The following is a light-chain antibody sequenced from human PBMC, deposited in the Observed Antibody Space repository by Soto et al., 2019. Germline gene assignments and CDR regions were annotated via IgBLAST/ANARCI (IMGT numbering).Light chain of an antibody. CDR3: QQYKSYLWT. Sequence: DIQMTQSPSTLSASVGDRVTITCRASQSISSWLAWYQQKPGKAPKLLIYKASSLESGVPSRFSGSGSGTEFTLTISSLQPDDFATYYCQQYKSYLWTFGRGTTVE. CDR1: QSISSW. CDR2: KAS. J-gene: IGKJ1*01. V-gene: IGKV1-5*03.